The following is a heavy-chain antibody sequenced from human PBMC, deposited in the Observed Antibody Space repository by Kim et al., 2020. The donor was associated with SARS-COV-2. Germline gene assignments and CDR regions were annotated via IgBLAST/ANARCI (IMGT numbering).Heavy chain of an antibody. J-gene: IGHJ3*02. D-gene: IGHD6-6*01. V-gene: IGHV6-1*01. Sequence: AVSVKSRITLNPDTSKNQFSLQLNSVTPEDTAVYYCARDRVAARPFAFDIWGQGTMVTVSS. CDR3: ARDRVAARPFAFDI.